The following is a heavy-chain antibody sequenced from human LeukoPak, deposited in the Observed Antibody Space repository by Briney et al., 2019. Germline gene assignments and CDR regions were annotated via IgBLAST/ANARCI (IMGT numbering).Heavy chain of an antibody. CDR2: IYPGDSDT. Sequence: GESLKISCKGSGYSFTNYWIAWVRHMPRKGREWMGIIYPGDSDTRYNPSFQGQVTISADKSISAAYLQWSNLKASDTAVYYCARRLPSVETFDYWGQGTLVTVSS. D-gene: IGHD5-24*01. CDR3: ARRLPSVETFDY. V-gene: IGHV5-51*01. J-gene: IGHJ4*02. CDR1: GYSFTNYW.